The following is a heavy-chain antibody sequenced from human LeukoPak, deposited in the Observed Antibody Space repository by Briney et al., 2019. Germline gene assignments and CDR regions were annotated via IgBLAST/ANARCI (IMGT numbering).Heavy chain of an antibody. CDR3: AKGDYDILTGYDY. D-gene: IGHD3-9*01. Sequence: GGSLRLSCAASGFTFSSYAMSWVRQAPGKGLEWVSAISGSGDSTYYADSVKGRFTISRDNSKNTLCLQMNSLRSEDTAVYYCAKGDYDILTGYDYWGQGTLVTVSS. CDR1: GFTFSSYA. J-gene: IGHJ4*02. V-gene: IGHV3-23*01. CDR2: ISGSGDST.